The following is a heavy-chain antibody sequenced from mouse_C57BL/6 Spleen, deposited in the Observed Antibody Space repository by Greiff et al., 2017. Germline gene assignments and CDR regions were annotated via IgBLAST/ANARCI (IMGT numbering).Heavy chain of an antibody. CDR3: ASRIYYDYDGFAY. Sequence: EVKLMESGAELVKPGASVKLSCTASGFNIKDYYMHWVKQRTEQGLEWIGRIDPEDGETKYAPKFQGKATITADTSSNTAYLQLSSLTSEDTAVYYCASRIYYDYDGFAYWGQGTLVTVSA. D-gene: IGHD2-4*01. J-gene: IGHJ3*01. CDR1: GFNIKDYY. V-gene: IGHV14-2*01. CDR2: IDPEDGET.